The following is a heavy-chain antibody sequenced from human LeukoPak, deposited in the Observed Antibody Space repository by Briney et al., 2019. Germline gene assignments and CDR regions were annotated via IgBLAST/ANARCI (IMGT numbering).Heavy chain of an antibody. Sequence: GGPLRLSCAASGFTFSSYSMNWLRQAPGKGLEWASSISSSSSYIYYADSVKGRFTISRDNAKNSLYLQMNSLRAEDTAVYYCARKPTATTVTTFNNYWGQGTLVTVSS. CDR3: ARKPTATTVTTFNNY. D-gene: IGHD4-11*01. CDR2: ISSSSSYI. J-gene: IGHJ4*02. V-gene: IGHV3-21*01. CDR1: GFTFSSYS.